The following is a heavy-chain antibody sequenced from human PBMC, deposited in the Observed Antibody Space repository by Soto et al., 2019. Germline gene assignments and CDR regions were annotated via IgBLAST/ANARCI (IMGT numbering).Heavy chain of an antibody. CDR2: ISYDGSNK. CDR1: GFTFSSYG. CDR3: ASTGLDHDILTGKFDY. J-gene: IGHJ4*02. V-gene: IGHV3-30*03. D-gene: IGHD3-9*01. Sequence: GGSLRLSCAASGFTFSSYGMHWVRQAPGKGLEWVAVISYDGSNKYYADSVKGRFTISRDNSKNTLYLQMNSLRAEDTAVYYCASTGLDHDILTGKFDYWGQGTLVTVSS.